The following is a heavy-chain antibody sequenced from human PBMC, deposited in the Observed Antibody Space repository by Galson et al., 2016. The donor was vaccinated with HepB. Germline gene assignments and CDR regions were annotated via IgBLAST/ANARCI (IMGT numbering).Heavy chain of an antibody. V-gene: IGHV4-59*08. D-gene: IGHD6-13*01. Sequence: ETLSLTCTVSGGSISDYYWSWIRQPPGRGLEWIGFIHYSGSTSYNPSLKSRVTISADTSKTQFSLKLGSVPAADTAVYYCARRGGSWYLVWGQGTLVTVSS. CDR3: ARRGGSWYLV. J-gene: IGHJ4*02. CDR1: GGSISDYY. CDR2: IHYSGST.